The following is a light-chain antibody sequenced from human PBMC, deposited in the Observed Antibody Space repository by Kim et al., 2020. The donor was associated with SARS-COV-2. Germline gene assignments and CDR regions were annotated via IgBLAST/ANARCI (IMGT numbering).Light chain of an antibody. CDR1: QSVTSSY. CDR2: SAS. CDR3: QQYGSSRYT. V-gene: IGKV3-20*01. Sequence: LSPGERATLSCRASQSVTSSYLAWYQQRPGQAPRLLIYSASSRAPAIPDRFSGSGSGTDFSLTISRLEPEDFAMYYCQQYGSSRYTFGQGTKLEI. J-gene: IGKJ2*01.